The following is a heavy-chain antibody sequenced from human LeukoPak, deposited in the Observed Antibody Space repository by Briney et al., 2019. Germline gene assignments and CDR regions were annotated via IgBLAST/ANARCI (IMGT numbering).Heavy chain of an antibody. CDR2: INPNSGGT. D-gene: IGHD3-10*01. Sequence: ASVTVSFKASGYTFTVYYMHWVRQAPGQGLEWMGWINPNSGGTNYAQKFQGWVTMTRDTSISTAYMELSRLRSGDTAVYYCARESYGSGSYSLDYWGQGTLVTVSS. CDR3: ARESYGSGSYSLDY. CDR1: GYTFTVYY. J-gene: IGHJ4*02. V-gene: IGHV1-2*04.